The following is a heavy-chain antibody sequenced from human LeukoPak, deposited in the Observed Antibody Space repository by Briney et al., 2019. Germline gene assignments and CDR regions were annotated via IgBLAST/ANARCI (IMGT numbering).Heavy chain of an antibody. CDR3: AREDRVGYCSGGSCYYYFDY. CDR2: ITSDGIGT. V-gene: IGHV3-74*01. Sequence: PGGSLRLSCSASGFTFSSYWINWVRQAPGKGLVWVSSITSDGIGTTYADSVKGRFTISRDNAKNSLYLQMNSLRAEDTAVYYCAREDRVGYCSGGSCYYYFDYWGQGTLVTVSS. D-gene: IGHD2-15*01. J-gene: IGHJ4*02. CDR1: GFTFSSYW.